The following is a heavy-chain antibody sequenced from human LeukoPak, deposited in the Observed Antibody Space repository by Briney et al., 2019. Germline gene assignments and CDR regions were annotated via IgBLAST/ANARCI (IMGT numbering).Heavy chain of an antibody. CDR3: ASLTNYDFWSGTVDY. D-gene: IGHD3-3*01. V-gene: IGHV3-74*01. CDR1: GFTFSSYW. CDR2: INSDGSST. Sequence: TGGSLRLSCAASGFTFSSYWMHWVRQAPGKGLVWVSRINSDGSSTSYADSVKGRFTISRDNAKSTLYLQMNSLRAEDTAVYYCASLTNYDFWSGTVDYWGQGTLVTVSS. J-gene: IGHJ4*02.